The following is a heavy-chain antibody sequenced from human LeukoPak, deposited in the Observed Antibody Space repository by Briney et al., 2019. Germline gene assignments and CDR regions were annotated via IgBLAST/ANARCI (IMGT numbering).Heavy chain of an antibody. CDR1: RFTLSSNY. CDR3: ARDDRYDYYMDV. V-gene: IGHV3-53*01. Sequence: GGSLRLSCATSRFTLSSNYMSWVRQAPGKGLEWVSVIHSDGSTHYADSVKGRFTISRDNSKNTLYLQMNSLRAEDTAVYYCARDDRYDYYMDVWGKGTTVTVPS. J-gene: IGHJ6*03. CDR2: IHSDGST.